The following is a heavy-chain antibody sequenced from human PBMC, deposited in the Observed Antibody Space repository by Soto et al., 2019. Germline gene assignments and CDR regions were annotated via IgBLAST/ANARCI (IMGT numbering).Heavy chain of an antibody. CDR2: ISGSGGST. J-gene: IGHJ6*03. CDR3: AKGSSSSWTFFYYYYMDV. CDR1: GFTFSSYA. V-gene: IGHV3-23*01. D-gene: IGHD6-13*01. Sequence: GGSMRLSCAASGFTFSSYAMHWVRQAPGKGLEWVSLISGSGGSTDYADSVKGRFTISRDNSKNTLYLQMNSLRAEDTAVYYCAKGSSSSWTFFYYYYMDVWGKGTTVTVSS.